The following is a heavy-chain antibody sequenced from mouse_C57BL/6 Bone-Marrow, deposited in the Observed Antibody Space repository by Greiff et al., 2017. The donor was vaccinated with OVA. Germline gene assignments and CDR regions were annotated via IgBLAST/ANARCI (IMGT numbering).Heavy chain of an antibody. J-gene: IGHJ3*01. V-gene: IGHV5-4*01. CDR3: ARDQTGTWFAY. CDR1: GFTFSSYA. CDR2: ISDGGSYT. Sequence: EVMLVESGGGLVKPGGSLKLSCAASGFTFSSYAMSWVRQTPEKRLEWVATISDGGSYTYYPDNVKGRFTISRDNAKNNLYLQMSHLKSEDTAMYYCARDQTGTWFAYWGQGTLVTVSA.